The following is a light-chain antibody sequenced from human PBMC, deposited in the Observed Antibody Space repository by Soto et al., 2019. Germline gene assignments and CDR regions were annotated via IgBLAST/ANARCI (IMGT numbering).Light chain of an antibody. Sequence: EIVLTQSPATLSLSPGERATLSCRASQTFSSHLAWYQQKPGQAPRLLIYDASKRATGIPARISGRESGTDFTLTISSLEPDDFAVYYCQQRSNWPPVITFGQGTRLEIK. J-gene: IGKJ5*01. CDR2: DAS. V-gene: IGKV3-11*01. CDR3: QQRSNWPPVIT. CDR1: QTFSSH.